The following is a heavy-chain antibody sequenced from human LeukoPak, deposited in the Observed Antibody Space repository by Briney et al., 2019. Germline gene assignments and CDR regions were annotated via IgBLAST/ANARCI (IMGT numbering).Heavy chain of an antibody. Sequence: ASVKVSCKASGGTFSSYAISWVRQAPGHRLEGMGWINPNSVGTNYAQKLQARVTMPKDRSISTAYMDLSGLRSDAPAGYCFTTDLPPGTVTAWDHVAGFDPWGQGTLVTVSS. CDR1: GGTFSSYA. D-gene: IGHD2-21*02. CDR2: INPNSVGT. J-gene: IGHJ5*02. V-gene: IGHV1-2*02. CDR3: TTDLPPGTVTAWDHVAGFDP.